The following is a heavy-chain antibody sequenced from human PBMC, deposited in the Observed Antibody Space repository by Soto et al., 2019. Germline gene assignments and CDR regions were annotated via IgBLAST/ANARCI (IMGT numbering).Heavy chain of an antibody. CDR3: ARDPAPLYYDSSGYPSL. V-gene: IGHV3-30*02. Sequence: PGGSLRLSCAASGYTFSSYGMHWVRQASGKGLEWVALIRYDGTNKNYADSVKGRFTISRDTSKNTLYLQMNSLRAEDTAVYYCARDPAPLYYDSSGYPSLWGQGTQVTV. J-gene: IGHJ4*02. D-gene: IGHD3-22*01. CDR1: GYTFSSYG. CDR2: IRYDGTNK.